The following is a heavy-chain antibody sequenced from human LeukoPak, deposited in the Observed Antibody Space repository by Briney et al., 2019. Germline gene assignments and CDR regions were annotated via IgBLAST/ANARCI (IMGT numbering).Heavy chain of an antibody. CDR3: AREGGSGSYKDWFDP. CDR1: GGSFSGYY. V-gene: IGHV4-34*01. CDR2: INHSGST. Sequence: PSETLSLTCAVYGGSFSGYYWSWIRQPPGKGLEWIGEINHSGSTSYNPSLKSRVTISVDTSKNQFSLKLSSVTAADTAVYYCAREGGSGSYKDWFDPWGQGTLVTVSS. J-gene: IGHJ5*02. D-gene: IGHD1-26*01.